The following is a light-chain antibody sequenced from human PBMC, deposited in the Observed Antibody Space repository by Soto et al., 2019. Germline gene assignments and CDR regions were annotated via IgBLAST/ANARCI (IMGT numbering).Light chain of an antibody. CDR3: QQFSSYPLT. J-gene: IGKJ4*01. Sequence: EVVLTQSPAILSLSPGERATLSCRASQSVGNFLTWYQQKPGQAPRLLIYDASTRATGIPARFSGGGSGTDFTLTISRLEPEDFAVYYCQQFSSYPLTFGGGTKVDIK. CDR2: DAS. CDR1: QSVGNF. V-gene: IGKV3-11*01.